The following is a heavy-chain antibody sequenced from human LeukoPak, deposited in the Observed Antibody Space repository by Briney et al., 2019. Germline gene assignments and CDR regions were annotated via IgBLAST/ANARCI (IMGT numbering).Heavy chain of an antibody. CDR3: AKGQELDDGVFDS. J-gene: IGHJ4*02. Sequence: PGGSLRLSCAASEFTFSSIAMSWVRQAPGKGLEWVSAIRSNGETVYNADSVKGRFTISRDNSRQTLFLQMSSLRVEDTATYYCAKGQELDDGVFDSWGQGTLVTVSS. V-gene: IGHV3-23*01. CDR1: EFTFSSIA. D-gene: IGHD1-1*01. CDR2: IRSNGETV.